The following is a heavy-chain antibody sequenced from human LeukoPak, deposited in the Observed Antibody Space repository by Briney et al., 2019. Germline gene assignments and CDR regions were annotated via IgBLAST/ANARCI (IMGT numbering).Heavy chain of an antibody. CDR1: GFIFSDYH. V-gene: IGHV3-11*01. CDR3: AQIAVVKNAFDI. J-gene: IGHJ3*02. Sequence: GGSLRLSCAASGFIFSDYHMSWIRQAPGKGLEWVSYISSSGSTIYYADSVKGRFTISRDNAKNSLYLQMNSLRAEDTAVYYCAQIAVVKNAFDIWGQGTMVTVSS. D-gene: IGHD4-23*01. CDR2: ISSSGSTI.